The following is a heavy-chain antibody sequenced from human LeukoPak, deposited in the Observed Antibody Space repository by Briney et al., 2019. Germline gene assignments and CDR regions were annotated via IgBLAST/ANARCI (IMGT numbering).Heavy chain of an antibody. Sequence: GGSLRLSCSASGFIFSSFDMYWVRQAPGKGLEYVSAISSNGDSTYYADSVKGRFTISRDNSKNTLNLQMSSLRAEDTAIYYCVKDFRGIPIDYWGQGTLVTVSS. CDR1: GFIFSSFD. CDR3: VKDFRGIPIDY. J-gene: IGHJ4*02. CDR2: ISSNGDST. D-gene: IGHD3-10*01. V-gene: IGHV3-64D*06.